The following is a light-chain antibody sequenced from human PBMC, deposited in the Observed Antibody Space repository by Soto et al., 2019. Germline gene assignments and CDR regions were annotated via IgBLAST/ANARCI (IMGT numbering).Light chain of an antibody. J-gene: IGKJ3*01. CDR1: QSVSSY. V-gene: IGKV3-11*01. CDR3: QQRSSWPIT. CDR2: DIS. Sequence: EIVLTQSPATLSLSPGERATLSCRASQSVSSYLAWYQQKPGQAPRLLIYDISNRATGIPARFSASGSGTDFTLTISSLEPEDFAVYYCQQRSSWPITFGPGTKVDIK.